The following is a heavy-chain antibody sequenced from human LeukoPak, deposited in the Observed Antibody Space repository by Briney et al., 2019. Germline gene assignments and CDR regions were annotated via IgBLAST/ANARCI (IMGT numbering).Heavy chain of an antibody. CDR3: ARNGCSSGICKTE. Sequence: PGGSLRLSCAVSGFTVSSNYMSWVRQTPGKGLEWVSVLYSGGTTYYADSVKGRFIVSRDNSKNTLYLQMNSLRAEDTAVYYCARNGCSSGICKTEWGQGTLVTVSS. V-gene: IGHV3-53*01. CDR1: GFTVSSNY. D-gene: IGHD2-2*01. CDR2: LYSGGTT. J-gene: IGHJ4*02.